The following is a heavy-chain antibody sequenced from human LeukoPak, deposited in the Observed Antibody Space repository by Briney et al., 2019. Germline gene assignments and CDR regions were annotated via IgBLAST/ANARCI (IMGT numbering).Heavy chain of an antibody. CDR1: GGSICNYY. V-gene: IGHV4-4*07. J-gene: IGHJ3*02. CDR3: ARDKSGWLNDDAFDI. Sequence: SETLSLTCTVSGGSICNYYWSWIRQPAGKGLEWIGRIYTSGSTNYNPSLKSRVTMSVDTSKNQFSLKLSSVTAADTAVYYCARDKSGWLNDDAFDIWGQGTMVTVSS. CDR2: IYTSGST. D-gene: IGHD6-19*01.